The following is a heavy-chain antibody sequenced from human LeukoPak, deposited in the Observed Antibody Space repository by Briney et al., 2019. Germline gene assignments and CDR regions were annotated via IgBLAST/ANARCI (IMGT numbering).Heavy chain of an antibody. CDR2: MNPNSGNT. CDR1: GYTFTGYD. V-gene: IGHV1-8*01. J-gene: IGHJ6*02. CDR3: ARPRYSSGWSSHYYYYYGMDV. D-gene: IGHD6-19*01. Sequence: ASVKVSCKASGYTFTGYDINWVRQATGQGLEWMGWMNPNSGNTAYAQRFQGRVTMTRNTSISTAYMELGSLRSEDTAVYYCARPRYSSGWSSHYYYYYGMDVWGQGTTVTVSS.